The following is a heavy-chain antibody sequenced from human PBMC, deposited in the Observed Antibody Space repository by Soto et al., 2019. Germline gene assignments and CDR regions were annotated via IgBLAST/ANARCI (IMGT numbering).Heavy chain of an antibody. CDR1: GGSISSYY. D-gene: IGHD3-10*01. J-gene: IGHJ4*02. CDR3: ARGTTMLRGVGPYNY. CDR2: IYYSGST. V-gene: IGHV4-59*01. Sequence: SETLSLTCTVSGGSISSYYGGWFRQPPGKGLEWIGYIYYSGSTNYDPSLKSRVTISVDTSKNQFSLKLSSVTAADTAVYYCARGTTMLRGVGPYNYWGQGTLVTVSS.